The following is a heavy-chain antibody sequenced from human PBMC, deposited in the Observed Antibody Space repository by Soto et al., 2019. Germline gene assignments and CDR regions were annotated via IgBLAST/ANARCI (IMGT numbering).Heavy chain of an antibody. J-gene: IGHJ4*02. CDR1: GGSISSSSYY. CDR2: IYYSGGT. D-gene: IGHD6-13*01. CDR3: ARYIAAAGTRYFDY. V-gene: IGHV4-39*01. Sequence: SETLSLTCTVSGGSISSSSYYWGWIRQPPGKGLEWIGSIYYSGGTYYNPSLKSRVTISVDTSKNQFSLKLSSVTAADTAVYYCARYIAAAGTRYFDYWGQGTLVTVSS.